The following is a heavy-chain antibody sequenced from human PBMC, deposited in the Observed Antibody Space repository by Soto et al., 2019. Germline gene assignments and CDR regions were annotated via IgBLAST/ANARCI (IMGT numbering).Heavy chain of an antibody. CDR2: IIPIFGTA. V-gene: IGHV1-69*13. CDR3: ARGKSGYCSSTSCPQGFYYYYYGMDV. CDR1: GGTFSSYA. J-gene: IGHJ6*02. D-gene: IGHD2-2*03. Sequence: ASVKVSCKASGGTFSSYAISWVRQAPGQGLEWMGGIIPIFGTANYAQKFQGRVTITADESTSTAYMELSSLRSEDTAVYYCARGKSGYCSSTSCPQGFYYYYYGMDVWGQGTTVTVSS.